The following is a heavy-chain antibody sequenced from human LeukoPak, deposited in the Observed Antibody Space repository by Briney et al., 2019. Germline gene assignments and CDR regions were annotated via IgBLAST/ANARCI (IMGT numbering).Heavy chain of an antibody. D-gene: IGHD3-3*01. CDR2: IYPGDSDT. CDR1: AYTFTTYW. CDR3: ARHNQDFWRLDY. Sequence: GESLKISCKGSAYTFTTYWIGWVRQMPGKGLEWMGIIYPGDSDTRYSPSFQGQVTISADKSITTAYLQWSSLKASDTAMYYCARHNQDFWRLDYWGQGTLVTVSS. J-gene: IGHJ4*02. V-gene: IGHV5-51*01.